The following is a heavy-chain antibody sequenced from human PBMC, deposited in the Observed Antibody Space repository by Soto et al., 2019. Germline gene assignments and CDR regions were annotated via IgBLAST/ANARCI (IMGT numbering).Heavy chain of an antibody. Sequence: ASVKVSCKASGGTFSSYTMHWVRQAPGQGLEWMGIINPSDGSTTYAQKFQGRVSMTRDKSTSTLYMELSSLSSEDTALYYCARVDSSGHLGMYYFDKWGQGTQVTVSS. J-gene: IGHJ4*02. CDR3: ARVDSSGHLGMYYFDK. V-gene: IGHV1-46*01. CDR2: INPSDGST. D-gene: IGHD3-22*01. CDR1: GGTFSSYT.